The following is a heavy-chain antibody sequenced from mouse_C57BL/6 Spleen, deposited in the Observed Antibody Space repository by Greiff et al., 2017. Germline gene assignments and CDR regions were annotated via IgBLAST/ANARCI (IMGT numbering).Heavy chain of an antibody. V-gene: IGHV5-16*01. CDR2: INYDGSST. Sequence: EVMLVESEGGLVQPGSSMKLSCTASGFTFSDYYMAWVRQVPEKGLEWVANINYDGSSTYYLDSLKSRFILSRDNAKNILYLQMSSLKSEDTATYYCAGYYDYDGGFAYWGQGTLGTVSA. D-gene: IGHD2-4*01. CDR1: GFTFSDYY. J-gene: IGHJ3*01. CDR3: AGYYDYDGGFAY.